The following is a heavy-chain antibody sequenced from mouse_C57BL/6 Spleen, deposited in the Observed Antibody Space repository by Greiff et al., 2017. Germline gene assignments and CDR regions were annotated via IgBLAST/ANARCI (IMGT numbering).Heavy chain of an antibody. CDR3: ARGSSGYFYAMDY. J-gene: IGHJ4*01. Sequence: QVQLQQPGAELVRPGSSVKLSCKASGYTFTSYWMHWVKQRPIQGLEWIGNIDPSDSETHYNQKFKDKATLTVDKSSSTAYMQLSSLPSEDSAVYYCARGSSGYFYAMDYWGQGTSVTVAS. D-gene: IGHD3-2*02. CDR2: IDPSDSET. V-gene: IGHV1-52*01. CDR1: GYTFTSYW.